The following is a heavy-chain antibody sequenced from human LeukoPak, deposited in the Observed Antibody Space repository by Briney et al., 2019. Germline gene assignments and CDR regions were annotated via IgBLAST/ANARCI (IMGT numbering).Heavy chain of an antibody. V-gene: IGHV3-23*01. CDR3: AKDSTGVAATDY. CDR1: GFTFSSYA. D-gene: IGHD6-19*01. J-gene: IGHJ4*02. CDR2: ISASGGNT. Sequence: GGSLRLSCAASGFTFSSYAMTWVRQAPGQGLEWVSAISASGGNTYYADSVKGRFTISRDNSKYALYLQINSLRAEDTAVYYCAKDSTGVAATDYWGQGTLVTVSS.